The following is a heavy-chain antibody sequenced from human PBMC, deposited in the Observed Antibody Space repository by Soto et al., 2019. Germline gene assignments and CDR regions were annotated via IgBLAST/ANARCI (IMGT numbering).Heavy chain of an antibody. J-gene: IGHJ6*03. Sequence: GGSLRLSCAASGFTFSDYYMSWIRQAPGKGLEWVSYISSSGSTIYYADSVKGRFTISRDNAKNSLYLQMNSLRAEDTAVYYCARVDYSNYPPSYYYYCYYMYVRAKRTTVPVS. D-gene: IGHD4-4*01. V-gene: IGHV3-11*01. CDR3: ARVDYSNYPPSYYYYCYYMYV. CDR1: GFTFSDYY. CDR2: ISSSGSTI.